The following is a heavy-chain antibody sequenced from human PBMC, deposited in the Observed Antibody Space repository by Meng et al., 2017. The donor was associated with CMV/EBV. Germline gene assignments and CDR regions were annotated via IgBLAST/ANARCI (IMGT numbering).Heavy chain of an antibody. CDR2: IRYDGSNK. D-gene: IGHD6-13*01. CDR1: GFTFSSYG. J-gene: IGHJ4*02. V-gene: IGHV3-30*02. Sequence: GGSLRLSCAASGFTFSSYGMHWVRQAPGKGLEWVAFIRYDGSNKYYADSVKGRFTISRDNSKNTLYLQMNSLRAEDTAVYYCAKATKPSSSWAIPFDYWGQGTLVTVSS. CDR3: AKATKPSSSWAIPFDY.